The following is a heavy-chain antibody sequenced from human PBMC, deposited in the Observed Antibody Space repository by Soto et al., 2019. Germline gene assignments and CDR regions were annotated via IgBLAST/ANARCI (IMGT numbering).Heavy chain of an antibody. CDR2: IWYDGSNK. Sequence: QVQLVESGGGVVQPGRSLRLSCAASGFTFSSYGMHWVRQAPGKGLEWVAVIWYDGSNKYYADSVKGRFTSSRDNSKNTLYLQMNSLRAEDTAVYYCAGPGYCSGGSCDATYYYYGMDVWGQGTTVTVSS. CDR1: GFTFSSYG. D-gene: IGHD2-15*01. CDR3: AGPGYCSGGSCDATYYYYGMDV. J-gene: IGHJ6*02. V-gene: IGHV3-33*01.